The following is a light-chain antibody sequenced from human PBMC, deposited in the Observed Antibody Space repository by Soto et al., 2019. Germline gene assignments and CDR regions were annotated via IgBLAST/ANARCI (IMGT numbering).Light chain of an antibody. CDR3: QQSNNWPPLT. J-gene: IGKJ4*01. V-gene: IGKV3-15*01. Sequence: EIVMTQSPATLSVSPGERATLSCRASQSVTSKLAWYQQKPGQAPRLLIYGASTRATGIPARFSGSGSGTEFTLTISNLQSEDFAVYYCQQSNNWPPLTCGGGTKVEIK. CDR2: GAS. CDR1: QSVTSK.